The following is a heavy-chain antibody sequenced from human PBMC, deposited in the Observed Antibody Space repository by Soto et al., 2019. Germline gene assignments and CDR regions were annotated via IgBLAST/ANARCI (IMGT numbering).Heavy chain of an antibody. V-gene: IGHV3-53*01. D-gene: IGHD1-26*01. Sequence: EVQLVESGGGLIQPGGSLRLSCAASGFTVSSTYMSWVRQAPGKGLEWVSLIYNDGTTNYADSVKGRFTISRDNSKNTLYFQMNSLRAEDTAVYYCARDKGGDFDSWGQGTLVTVSS. J-gene: IGHJ4*02. CDR2: IYNDGTT. CDR3: ARDKGGDFDS. CDR1: GFTVSSTY.